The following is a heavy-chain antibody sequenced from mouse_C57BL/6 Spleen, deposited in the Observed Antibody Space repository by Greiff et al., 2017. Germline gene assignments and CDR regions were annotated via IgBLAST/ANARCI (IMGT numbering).Heavy chain of an antibody. CDR1: GYTFTSYW. J-gene: IGHJ3*01. Sequence: QVQLQQPGAELVKPGASVKLSCKASGYTFTSYWMHWVKQRPGQGLEWIGMIHPNSGSTNYNEKFKSKATLTVDKSSSTAYMQLSSLTSEDSAVYYCASPDVATTVRGAEAWGFADWGQGTLVTVSA. CDR3: ASPDVATTVRGAEAWGFAD. V-gene: IGHV1-64*01. CDR2: IHPNSGST. D-gene: IGHD1-1*01.